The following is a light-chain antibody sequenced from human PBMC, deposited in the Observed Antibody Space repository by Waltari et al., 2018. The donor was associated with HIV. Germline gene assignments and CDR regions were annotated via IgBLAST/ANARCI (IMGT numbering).Light chain of an antibody. J-gene: IGLJ3*02. V-gene: IGLV1-40*01. CDR3: QSYDSSLSGSV. CDR2: GIS. CDR1: RSNIGARFD. Sequence: QSVLTQPPSVSGAPGQRVTISCSGSRSNIGARFDVHWYQQIPGTAPKLLIYGISNRPSGVPDRFSGSKSGTSASLAITGLQAEDEADYYCQSYDSSLSGSVFGGGTKLTVL.